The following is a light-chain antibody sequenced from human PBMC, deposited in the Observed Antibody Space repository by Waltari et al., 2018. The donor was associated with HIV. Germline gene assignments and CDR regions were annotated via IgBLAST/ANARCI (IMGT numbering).Light chain of an antibody. CDR1: TGTITSAYY. Sequence: QTVVTQEASLTVSPGGTVTLTCASNTGTITSAYYPNWLQQKTGQKPRILIYNTNNRHSLTPARFSGSRLGGKAALTLSGAQPEDEADYYRLVYLGAGHPWVFGVGTKLAVL. CDR3: LVYLGAGHPWV. V-gene: IGLV7-43*01. CDR2: NTN. J-gene: IGLJ3*02.